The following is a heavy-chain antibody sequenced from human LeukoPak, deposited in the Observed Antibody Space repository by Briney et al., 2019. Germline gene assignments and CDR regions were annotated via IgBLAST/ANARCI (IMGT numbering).Heavy chain of an antibody. V-gene: IGHV4-4*07. CDR3: ARDSYGSGSYYPYCFDY. CDR2: IYSSGNT. Sequence: SETLSLTCTVSGGSISSYYWNWIRQPAGEGLEWIGRIYSSGNTNYNPSLKSRVTISVDKSRNQFSLKLTSVTAADTAVYYCARDSYGSGSYYPYCFDYWGQATLVTVSS. J-gene: IGHJ4*02. D-gene: IGHD3-10*01. CDR1: GGSISSYY.